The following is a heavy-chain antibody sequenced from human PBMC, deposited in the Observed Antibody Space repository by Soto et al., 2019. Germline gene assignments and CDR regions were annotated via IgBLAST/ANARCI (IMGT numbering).Heavy chain of an antibody. J-gene: IGHJ6*02. CDR1: GFTFSSYW. Sequence: EVQLVESGGGLVQHGGSLRLSCEASGFTFSSYWMHWVRQVPGKGLVWVSRLNGDGTTTNYADSVKGRFTISRDNAKNTVYLQMSSLRAEDTAVYYCARGIRIYYAMDVWGQGTTVTVSS. V-gene: IGHV3-74*01. D-gene: IGHD2-15*01. CDR3: ARGIRIYYAMDV. CDR2: LNGDGTTT.